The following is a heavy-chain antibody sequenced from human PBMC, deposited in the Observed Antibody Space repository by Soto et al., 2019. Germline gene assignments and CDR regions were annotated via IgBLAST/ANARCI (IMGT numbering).Heavy chain of an antibody. D-gene: IGHD4-17*01. CDR2: IYHSGST. CDR1: SGSISSSNW. CDR3: ARGAQNDYGDYGPDYYYYYYMDV. V-gene: IGHV4-4*02. J-gene: IGHJ6*03. Sequence: QVQLQESGPGLVKPSGTLSLTCAVSSGSISSSNWWSWVRQPPGKGLEWIGEIYHSGSTNYNPSLKSRVTISVDKSKNQFSLKLSSVTAADTAVYYCARGAQNDYGDYGPDYYYYYYMDVWGKGTTVTVSS.